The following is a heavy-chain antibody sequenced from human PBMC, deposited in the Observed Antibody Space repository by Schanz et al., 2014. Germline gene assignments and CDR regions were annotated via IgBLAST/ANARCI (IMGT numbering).Heavy chain of an antibody. D-gene: IGHD3-10*01. CDR3: ARARGFYDY. CDR2: INPSGGST. CDR1: GYTFTAYG. J-gene: IGHJ4*02. Sequence: VQSVHSGTEVQKLGASVKVSCQTSGYTFTAYGINWVRQAPGQGLEWMGMINPSGGSTNYAQRFQGRVTITADTSTNTAYMELSSLTSEDTAVHYCARARGFYDYWGQGTLVTVSS. V-gene: IGHV1-46*01.